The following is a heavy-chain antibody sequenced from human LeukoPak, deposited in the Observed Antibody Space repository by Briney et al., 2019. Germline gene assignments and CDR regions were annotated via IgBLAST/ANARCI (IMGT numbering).Heavy chain of an antibody. CDR2: ISSSSRYI. J-gene: IGHJ4*02. Sequence: GGSRRLSCAVSGFTFSSYSMNWFRQAPGKGLEWVSSISSSSRYIYYADSMKGRFTISRDNAKNSLYLQMNRLRAEDTAVYYCARQTLGNGFDHWGQGTLVTVSS. D-gene: IGHD7-27*01. CDR1: GFTFSSYS. V-gene: IGHV3-21*01. CDR3: ARQTLGNGFDH.